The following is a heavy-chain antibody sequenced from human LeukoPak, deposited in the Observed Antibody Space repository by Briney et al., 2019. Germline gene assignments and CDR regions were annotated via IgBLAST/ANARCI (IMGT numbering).Heavy chain of an antibody. CDR3: ARDRYYYDSSARYFDY. J-gene: IGHJ4*02. V-gene: IGHV4-59*12. D-gene: IGHD3-22*01. CDR1: GGSISSYY. Sequence: TSETLSLTCTVSGGSISSYYWSWIRQPPGKGLEWIGYIYYSGNTNYNPSLKSRVTISVDTSRNQFSLKLSSVTAADTAVYYCARDRYYYDSSARYFDYWGQGTLVTVSS. CDR2: IYYSGNT.